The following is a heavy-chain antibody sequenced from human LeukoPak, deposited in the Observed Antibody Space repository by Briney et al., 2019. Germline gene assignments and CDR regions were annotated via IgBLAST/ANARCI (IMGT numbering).Heavy chain of an antibody. J-gene: IGHJ4*02. CDR1: GFTFTSCT. Sequence: GGSLRLSCAASGFTFTSCTMSWVRQAPGKGLEWVSDIRGSGDNTYYADSVKGRFTISRDNSKNTLYLQMNSLRAEDTAVYYCAKDGNWDRRGYYFDYWGQGTLVTVSS. D-gene: IGHD1-1*01. V-gene: IGHV3-23*01. CDR3: AKDGNWDRRGYYFDY. CDR2: IRGSGDNT.